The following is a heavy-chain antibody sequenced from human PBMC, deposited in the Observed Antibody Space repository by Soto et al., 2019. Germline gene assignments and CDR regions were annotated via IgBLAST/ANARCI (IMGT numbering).Heavy chain of an antibody. Sequence: GGRLRLYWATSGLTLSIYSMNWVRQATGKGLEWVSSISSSSSYIYYADSVKGRFTISRDNAKNSLYLQMNSLRAEDTAVYYCARDLLCPGDDSHYGMDVWGQGTTVT. V-gene: IGHV3-21*01. CDR3: ARDLLCPGDDSHYGMDV. D-gene: IGHD3-3*01. CDR2: ISSSSSYI. J-gene: IGHJ6*02. CDR1: GLTLSIYS.